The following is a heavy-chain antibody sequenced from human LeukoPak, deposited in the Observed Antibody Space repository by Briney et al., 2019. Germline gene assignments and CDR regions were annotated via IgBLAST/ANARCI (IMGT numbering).Heavy chain of an antibody. CDR2: FDPEHGET. Sequence: ASVKVSCKVSGYTLTELSMHWVRQPPGKGLEWMGGFDPEHGETIYAQKFQGRLTVTEDTSTDTTYMELSSLRSEDTAVYYCARAGYCSGGSCYSGDYWGQGTLVTVSS. D-gene: IGHD2-15*01. J-gene: IGHJ4*02. CDR1: GYTLTELS. CDR3: ARAGYCSGGSCYSGDY. V-gene: IGHV1-24*01.